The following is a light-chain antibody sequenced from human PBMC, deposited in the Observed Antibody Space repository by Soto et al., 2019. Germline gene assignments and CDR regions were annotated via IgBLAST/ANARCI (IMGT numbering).Light chain of an antibody. CDR1: QSVSSN. Sequence: EIVMTQSPATLSVSPGERATLSCRASQSVSSNLAWYQQKPGQAPRLLIYGASTRATGIPARFSGSGSGIEFTITISSLQSEDFAVYYCQQYNNWPPWTFGHGTKVEIK. V-gene: IGKV3-15*01. CDR3: QQYNNWPPWT. CDR2: GAS. J-gene: IGKJ1*01.